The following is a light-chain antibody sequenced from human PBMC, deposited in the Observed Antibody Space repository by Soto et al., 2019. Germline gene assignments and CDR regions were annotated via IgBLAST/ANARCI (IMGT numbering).Light chain of an antibody. Sequence: VVTQPPSVSAAPGQKVTISCSGSSSNIGNNYVSWYQQLPGTAPKLLIYDNNKRPSGIPDRFSGSKSGTSATLGITGLQTGDEADYYCGTWDSSLSAGGVFGGGTKLTVL. CDR3: GTWDSSLSAGGV. CDR1: SSNIGNNY. J-gene: IGLJ2*01. V-gene: IGLV1-51*01. CDR2: DNN.